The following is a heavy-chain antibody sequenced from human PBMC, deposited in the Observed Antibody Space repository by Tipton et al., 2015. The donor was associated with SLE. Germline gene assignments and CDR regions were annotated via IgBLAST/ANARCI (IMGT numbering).Heavy chain of an antibody. Sequence: TLSLTCTVSGYSTSSGFYWGWIRQPPGKGLEWIGNIYHSGSTFYNPSLKSRVTISVDTSKNQFSLKLSSVTAADTAVYYCARVNGWYDAFDIWGQGTMVTVSS. V-gene: IGHV4-38-2*02. CDR3: ARVNGWYDAFDI. D-gene: IGHD6-19*01. CDR1: GYSTSSGFY. J-gene: IGHJ3*02. CDR2: IYHSGST.